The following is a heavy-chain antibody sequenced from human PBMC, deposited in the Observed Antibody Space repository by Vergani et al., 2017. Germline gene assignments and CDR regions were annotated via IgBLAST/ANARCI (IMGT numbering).Heavy chain of an antibody. D-gene: IGHD3-22*01. CDR3: AIGRDFSSGYGGDDAFDI. Sequence: QVQLVQSGAEVKKPGASVKVSCKASGYTFTGYYMHWVRQAPRQGLEWMGWINPNSGGTNYAQKFQGRVTMTRDTSISTAYMELSRLRSDDTAVYYCAIGRDFSSGYGGDDAFDIWGQGTMVTVSS. CDR2: INPNSGGT. J-gene: IGHJ3*02. V-gene: IGHV1-2*02. CDR1: GYTFTGYY.